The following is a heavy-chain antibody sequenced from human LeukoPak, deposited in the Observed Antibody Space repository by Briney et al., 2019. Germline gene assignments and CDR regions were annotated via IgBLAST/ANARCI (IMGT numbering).Heavy chain of an antibody. CDR1: GFTFSSYD. CDR2: IGTAGDT. CDR3: ARATQTDYDISTGYYSAAFDI. J-gene: IGHJ3*02. D-gene: IGHD3-9*01. V-gene: IGHV3-13*01. Sequence: PGGSLRLSCAASGFTFSSYDMHWVRPATGKGLEWVSAIGTAGDTYYPGSVKGRFTISRENAKNSLYLQMNSLRAGDTAVYYCARATQTDYDISTGYYSAAFDIWGQGTMVTVSS.